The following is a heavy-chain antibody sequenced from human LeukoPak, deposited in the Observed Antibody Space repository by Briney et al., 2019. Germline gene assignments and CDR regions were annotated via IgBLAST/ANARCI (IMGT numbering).Heavy chain of an antibody. Sequence: SETLSLTCTVSGGSISSGDYYWSWIRQPPGKGLEWIGYIYYSGSTYYNPSLKSRVTISVDTSKNQFSLKLSSVTAADTAVYYCARDRYFDEGFFDYWGQGTLVTVSS. CDR1: GGSISSGDYY. V-gene: IGHV4-30-4*01. CDR2: IYYSGST. J-gene: IGHJ4*02. CDR3: ARDRYFDEGFFDY. D-gene: IGHD3-9*01.